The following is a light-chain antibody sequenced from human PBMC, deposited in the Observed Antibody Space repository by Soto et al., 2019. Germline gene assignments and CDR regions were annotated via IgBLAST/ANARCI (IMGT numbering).Light chain of an antibody. CDR1: QDISNY. Sequence: DIQMTQSPSSLSASVGDRVTITCQASQDISNYLNWYQQKPGKAPKLLIYDASNLETGVPSRFSGSGSGTDSTFTISSLQPEDSATYYCQQYDNIPLTFGGGTKVEIK. CDR2: DAS. J-gene: IGKJ4*01. V-gene: IGKV1-33*01. CDR3: QQYDNIPLT.